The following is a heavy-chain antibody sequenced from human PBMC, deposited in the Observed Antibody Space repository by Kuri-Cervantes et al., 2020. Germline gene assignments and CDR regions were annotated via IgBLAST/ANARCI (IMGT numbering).Heavy chain of an antibody. J-gene: IGHJ4*02. CDR2: INADNDYT. CDR1: AYTFTGYT. Sequence: ASVKVSCKASAYTFTGYTVHWVRQAPGQRLEWMGWINADNDYTKYSQKFQGRVAFSRDTSASTAYMELSSLRSEDTAVYYCARWATIAAAGTHYFDYWGQGTLVTVSS. CDR3: ARWATIAAAGTHYFDY. D-gene: IGHD6-13*01. V-gene: IGHV1-3*01.